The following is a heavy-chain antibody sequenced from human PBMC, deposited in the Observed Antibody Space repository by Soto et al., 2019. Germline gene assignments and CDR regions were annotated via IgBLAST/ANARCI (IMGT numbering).Heavy chain of an antibody. D-gene: IGHD4-17*01. CDR2: VSNSGSGT. Sequence: EVQLLESGGGLVQPGGSLRLSCAASGFTFSNYAMSWVRQAPGKGLEWVSGVSNSGSGTCYTDSVKGRFTISRDNSRNTLFMQMNSLRAEDTAVYYCAKLRGTTVTTPLDYWGQGTRVTVSS. CDR3: AKLRGTTVTTPLDY. J-gene: IGHJ4*02. CDR1: GFTFSNYA. V-gene: IGHV3-23*01.